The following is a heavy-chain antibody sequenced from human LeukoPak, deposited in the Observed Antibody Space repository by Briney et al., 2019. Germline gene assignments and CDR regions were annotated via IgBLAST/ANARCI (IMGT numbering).Heavy chain of an antibody. J-gene: IGHJ3*02. D-gene: IGHD2-15*01. CDR2: ISGSGGST. Sequence: GSLRLYCAASGFTFSRHAMSWVRQAPGEGLEWVSAISGSGGSTYYADSVKGRFTISRDNSKNTLYLQMNSLRAEDTAVYYCAKDKIVVVVAATDAFDIWGQGTMVTVSS. CDR3: AKDKIVVVVAATDAFDI. V-gene: IGHV3-23*01. CDR1: GFTFSRHA.